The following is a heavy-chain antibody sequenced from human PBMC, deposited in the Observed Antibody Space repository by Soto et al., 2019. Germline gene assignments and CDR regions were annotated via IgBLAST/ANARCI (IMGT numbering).Heavy chain of an antibody. CDR1: GYSFNSYY. V-gene: IGHV1-46*02. D-gene: IGHD3-10*01. CDR3: ASDYNAYQRQHVFDI. Sequence: QVQLVQSGAAVKKPGASVKVACKASGYSFNSYYMHWVRQAPGQGPEWMGVINPSGASTSYAQKFQGRVTMTKDTSTSTVYVELSSLRSEDTALYYCASDYNAYQRQHVFDIWGQGTLVTFSS. J-gene: IGHJ3*02. CDR2: INPSGAST.